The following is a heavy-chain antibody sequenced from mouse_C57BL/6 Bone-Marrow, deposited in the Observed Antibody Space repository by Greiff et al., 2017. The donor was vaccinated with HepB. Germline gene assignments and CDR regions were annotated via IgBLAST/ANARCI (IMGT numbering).Heavy chain of an antibody. D-gene: IGHD1-1*01. V-gene: IGHV1-15*01. CDR3: TKITTEDY. CDR2: IDPETGGT. Sequence: VKVVESGAELVRPGASVTLSCKASGYTFTDYEMHWVKQTPVHGLEWIGAIDPETGGTAYNQKFKGKAILTADKSSSTAYMELRSLTSEDSAVYYCTKITTEDYWGQGTTLTVSS. J-gene: IGHJ2*01. CDR1: GYTFTDYE.